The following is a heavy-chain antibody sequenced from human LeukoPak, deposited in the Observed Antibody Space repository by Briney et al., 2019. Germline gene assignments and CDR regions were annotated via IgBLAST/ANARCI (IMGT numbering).Heavy chain of an antibody. CDR2: IIPIFGTA. J-gene: IGHJ4*02. V-gene: IGHV1-69*05. Sequence: SVKVSCKASGGTFSSYAISWVRQAPGQGLEWMGGIIPIFGTANYAQKFQGRVTITTDKSTSTAYMELSSLRSEDTAVYYCARDRGTRRDGYNEFDYWGQGTLVTVSS. CDR1: GGTFSSYA. D-gene: IGHD5-24*01. CDR3: ARDRGTRRDGYNEFDY.